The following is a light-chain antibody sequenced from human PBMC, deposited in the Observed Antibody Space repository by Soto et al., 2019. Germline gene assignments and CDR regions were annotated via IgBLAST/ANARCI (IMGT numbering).Light chain of an antibody. CDR1: SSDVGGYNY. Sequence: QSALTQPASVSGSPGQSITISCTGTSSDVGGYNYVSWYQQHPGKAPKLMIYDVSNRPSGVSNRFSGSKSANTASLTISGLQAEDEADYYCSSHTSSSTSYVFGTGNKVTVL. V-gene: IGLV2-14*01. CDR3: SSHTSSSTSYV. CDR2: DVS. J-gene: IGLJ1*01.